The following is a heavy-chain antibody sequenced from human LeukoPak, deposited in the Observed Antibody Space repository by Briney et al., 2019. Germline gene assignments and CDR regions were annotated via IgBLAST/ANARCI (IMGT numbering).Heavy chain of an antibody. CDR3: ARVLGRSSPFDY. Sequence: PSETLSLTCAVSGYSISSGYYWGWIRQPPGKGLEWIGSIYHSGTTHYNPSLKSRVTISVDTSKNQFSLKLSSVTAAATAIYYCARVLGRSSPFDYWGQGTLVTVSS. CDR1: GYSISSGYY. D-gene: IGHD6-6*01. V-gene: IGHV4-38-2*01. CDR2: IYHSGTT. J-gene: IGHJ4*02.